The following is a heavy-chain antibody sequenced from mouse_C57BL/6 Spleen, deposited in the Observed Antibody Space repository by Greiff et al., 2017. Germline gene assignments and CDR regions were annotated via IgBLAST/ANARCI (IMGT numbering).Heavy chain of an antibody. Sequence: QVQLKQSGAELVKPGASVKISCKASGYAFSSYWMNWVKQRPGTGLEWIGQIYPGDGDTNYNGKFKGKATLTADKSSSTAYMQLSSLSSEDSAVYFCARGGYSSYFLGCWGQGTTLTVSS. J-gene: IGHJ2*01. CDR3: ARGGYSSYFLGC. V-gene: IGHV1-80*01. CDR2: IYPGDGDT. CDR1: GYAFSSYW. D-gene: IGHD1-1*01.